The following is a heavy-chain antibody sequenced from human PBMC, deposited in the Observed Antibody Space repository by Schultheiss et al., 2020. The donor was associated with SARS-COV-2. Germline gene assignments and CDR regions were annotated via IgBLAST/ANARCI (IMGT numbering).Heavy chain of an antibody. D-gene: IGHD2-2*02. CDR2: ISGSGGST. Sequence: GGSLRLSCAASGFTFHSHGMDWVRQAPGKGLEWVSAISGSGGSTYYADSVKGRFTISRDNSKNTLYLQMNSLRAEDTAVYYCANYNYYYYYMDVWGKGTTVTVSS. J-gene: IGHJ6*03. V-gene: IGHV3-23*01. CDR1: GFTFHSHG. CDR3: ANYNYYYYYMDV.